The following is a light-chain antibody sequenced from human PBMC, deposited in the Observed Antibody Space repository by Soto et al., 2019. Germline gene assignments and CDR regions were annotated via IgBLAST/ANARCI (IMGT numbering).Light chain of an antibody. CDR3: SSYTSSSTHWV. CDR1: SSEVGGYNY. CDR2: DVS. V-gene: IGLV2-14*01. Sequence: QSALTQPASVSGSPGQSITISCTGTSSEVGGYNYVSWYQQHPGKAPKLMIYDVSNRPSGVSNRFSGSKSGNTASLTISGIQAEDEADYYCSSYTSSSTHWVFGGGTKVTVL. J-gene: IGLJ3*02.